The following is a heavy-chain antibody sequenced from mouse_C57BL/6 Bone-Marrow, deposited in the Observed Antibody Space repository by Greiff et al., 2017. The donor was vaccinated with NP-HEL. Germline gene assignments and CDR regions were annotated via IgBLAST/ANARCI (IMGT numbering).Heavy chain of an antibody. Sequence: VQLQQSGPELVKPGASVKISCKASGYAFSSSWMNWVKQRPGKGLEWIGRIYPGDGDTNYNGKFKGKATLTADKSSSTAYMQLSSLTSEDCSVYFWARTGFAYWGKGTLVTVSA. CDR2: IYPGDGDT. CDR1: GYAFSSSW. V-gene: IGHV1-82*01. J-gene: IGHJ3*01. CDR3: ARTGFAY.